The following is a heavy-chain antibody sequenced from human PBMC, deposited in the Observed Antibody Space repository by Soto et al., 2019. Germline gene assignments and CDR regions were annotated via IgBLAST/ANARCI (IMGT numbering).Heavy chain of an antibody. V-gene: IGHV1-69*01. CDR2: IIPMFGTT. Sequence: QVQLVQSGAEVKKPGSSVKVSCKASGGTFSSYAISWVRQAPGQGLEWMGGIIPMFGTTKYAQKFQGRLTITADESTSTAYMELSSLRSGDTAVYYCAGGVVVVAASQLGWFDPWGQGTLVTVFS. CDR3: AGGVVVVAASQLGWFDP. D-gene: IGHD2-15*01. CDR1: GGTFSSYA. J-gene: IGHJ5*02.